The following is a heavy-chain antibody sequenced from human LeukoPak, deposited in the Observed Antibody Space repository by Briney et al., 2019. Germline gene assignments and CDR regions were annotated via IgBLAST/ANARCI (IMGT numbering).Heavy chain of an antibody. J-gene: IGHJ5*02. CDR1: GGSISSYY. D-gene: IGHD3-10*01. Sequence: SETLSLTCTVSGGSISSYYWSWIRQPPGKGLEWIGYIYYSGSTNYKPSLKSRVTISVDTSKNQFSLKLSSVTAADTAVYYCARGGYYGSGNDFRFDPWGQGTLVTVPS. V-gene: IGHV4-59*01. CDR3: ARGGYYGSGNDFRFDP. CDR2: IYYSGST.